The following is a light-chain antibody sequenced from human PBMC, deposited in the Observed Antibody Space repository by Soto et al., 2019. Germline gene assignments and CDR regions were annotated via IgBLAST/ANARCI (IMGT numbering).Light chain of an antibody. Sequence: EIELTQSPGTLSLSPGERATLSCRASQSVSNNYLAWYQQKPGQAPRLLIYGASNRATGIPDRFSGSGSGTDFTLTISRLEPEDFAVYYCQQYGSSGTFGQGPRSKSN. CDR2: GAS. CDR3: QQYGSSGT. CDR1: QSVSNNY. V-gene: IGKV3-20*01. J-gene: IGKJ1*01.